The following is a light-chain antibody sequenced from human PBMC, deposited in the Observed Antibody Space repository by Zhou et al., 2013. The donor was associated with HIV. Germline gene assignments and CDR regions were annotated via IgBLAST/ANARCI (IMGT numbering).Light chain of an antibody. CDR3: QQTHTFPCS. V-gene: IGKV1-39*01. CDR2: DVW. CDR1: ENIDKY. Sequence: DIQMTQSPSSLSASVGDRITITCRASENIDKYLNWYQQKPGKAPTLLIYDVWSLASGVPSRFSGSVSGAHFTLSINGLQPEDFATYYCQQTHTFPCSFGQGTKLELK. J-gene: IGKJ2*04.